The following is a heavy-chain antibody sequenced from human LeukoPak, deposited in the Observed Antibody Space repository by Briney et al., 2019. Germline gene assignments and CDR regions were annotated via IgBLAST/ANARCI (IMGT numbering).Heavy chain of an antibody. V-gene: IGHV3-64D*09. CDR3: VKSPLRLEELSPEYFQH. CDR2: ISSNGDST. J-gene: IGHJ1*01. D-gene: IGHD3-16*02. CDR1: VFTSTSDA. Sequence: TLCLSCSSSVFTSTSDAMHCVPGAPGKGVEYVSAISSNGDSTYYADSVTDRFTISRDNFKNTLYLQMSSLRPEDTAVYDCVKSPLRLEELSPEYFQHWGQGTLVTVSS.